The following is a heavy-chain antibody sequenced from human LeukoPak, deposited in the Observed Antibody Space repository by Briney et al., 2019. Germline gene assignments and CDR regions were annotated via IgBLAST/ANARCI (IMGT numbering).Heavy chain of an antibody. CDR2: ISGSGRNM. J-gene: IGHJ4*02. Sequence: GGSLRLSCAASGFTFSDYYMSWVRQAPGKGLEWISYISGSGRNMYYADSVKGRFTISRDNAKNSLYLQMNSLRAEDTAVYYCARDGRSYGTGWYTGSFDYWGQGSLVTVSS. V-gene: IGHV3-11*01. CDR1: GFTFSDYY. D-gene: IGHD6-19*01. CDR3: ARDGRSYGTGWYTGSFDY.